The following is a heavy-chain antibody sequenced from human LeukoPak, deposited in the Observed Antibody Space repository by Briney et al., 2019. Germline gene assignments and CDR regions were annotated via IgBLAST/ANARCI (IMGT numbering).Heavy chain of an antibody. Sequence: GGSLRLSCAASGFTFSSYGMSWVRQAPGKGLEWVSAISGSGGSTYYADSVKGRFTISRDNSKNTLYLQMNSLTAEDTAVYYCARDPYSGAYGDTYYYYMDVWGKGTTVTISS. D-gene: IGHD1-26*01. CDR1: GFTFSSYG. V-gene: IGHV3-23*01. J-gene: IGHJ6*03. CDR2: ISGSGGST. CDR3: ARDPYSGAYGDTYYYYMDV.